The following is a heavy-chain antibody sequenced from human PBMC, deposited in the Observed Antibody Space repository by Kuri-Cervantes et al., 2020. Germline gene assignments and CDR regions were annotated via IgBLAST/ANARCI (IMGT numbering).Heavy chain of an antibody. Sequence: GGSLRLSCAVSGFTFSSYAMNWVRQAPGKGLEWVSTISGSGYNTYSADSVKGRFTISRDNSKNTLYLQMKSLRAEDTAVYYCAKGNYYDSSGWEAFDIWGQGTMVTVSS. J-gene: IGHJ3*02. CDR1: GFTFSSYA. CDR2: ISGSGYNT. D-gene: IGHD3-22*01. CDR3: AKGNYYDSSGWEAFDI. V-gene: IGHV3-23*01.